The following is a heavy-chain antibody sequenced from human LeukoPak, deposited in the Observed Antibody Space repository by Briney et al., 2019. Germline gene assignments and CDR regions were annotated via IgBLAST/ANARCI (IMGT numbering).Heavy chain of an antibody. D-gene: IGHD3-10*01. CDR3: ANSYGSGSYYNYYYYGMDV. Sequence: QPGGSLRLSCAASGFTFSSYAMSWVRQAPGKGLEWVSAISGSGGSTYYADSVKGRFIISRDNSKNTLYLQMNSLRAEDTAVYYCANSYGSGSYYNYYYYGMDVWGQGTTVTVSS. J-gene: IGHJ6*02. CDR1: GFTFSSYA. CDR2: ISGSGGST. V-gene: IGHV3-23*01.